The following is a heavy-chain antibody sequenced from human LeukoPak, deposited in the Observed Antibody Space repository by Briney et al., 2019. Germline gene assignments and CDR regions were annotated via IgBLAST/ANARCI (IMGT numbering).Heavy chain of an antibody. D-gene: IGHD6-13*01. Sequence: GASVKVSCKASGYTFTSYAMNWVRQAPGQGLEWMGWINTSTGNPTYAQGFTGRFVFSLDTSVSTAYLQISSLKAGDTAVYYCARESIAAAGTAGNWFDPWGQGTLVTVSS. CDR3: ARESIAAAGTAGNWFDP. CDR1: GYTFTSYA. CDR2: INTSTGNP. V-gene: IGHV7-4-1*02. J-gene: IGHJ5*02.